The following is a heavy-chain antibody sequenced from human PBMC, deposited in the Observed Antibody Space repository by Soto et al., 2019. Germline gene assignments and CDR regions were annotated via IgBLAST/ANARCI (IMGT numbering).Heavy chain of an antibody. J-gene: IGHJ4*02. D-gene: IGHD2-2*01. V-gene: IGHV4-59*11. CDR3: ARGGGSPYHDHEFDY. Sequence: QVQLQESGPGLVKPSETLSLTCSVSGVSTSNHYWTWIRKPPGQGPEWIGCIYYRGTTNYNASFNSRVTISLDTSKNQFSLKLTSVTTADTAVDYCARGGGSPYHDHEFDYWGQGILVTVSS. CDR2: IYYRGTT. CDR1: GVSTSNHY.